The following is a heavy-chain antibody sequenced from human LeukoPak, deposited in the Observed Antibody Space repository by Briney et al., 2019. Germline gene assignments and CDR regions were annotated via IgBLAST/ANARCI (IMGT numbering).Heavy chain of an antibody. V-gene: IGHV1-24*01. CDR1: GYTLTELS. J-gene: IGHJ4*02. D-gene: IGHD6-19*01. CDR3: ATDIMRAGTKIDYDY. CDR2: FDPEDGET. Sequence: ASVKVSCKVSGYTLTELSMHWVRQAPGKGLEWMGGFDPEDGETIYAQKFQGRVTMTEDTSTDTAYMELSSLRPEDTAVYYCATDIMRAGTKIDYDYWGQGTLVTVSS.